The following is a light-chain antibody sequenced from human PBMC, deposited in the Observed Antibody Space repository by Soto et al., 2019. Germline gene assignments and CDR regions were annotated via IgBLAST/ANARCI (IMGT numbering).Light chain of an antibody. CDR1: QSFSSW. CDR2: DVS. J-gene: IGKJ1*01. CDR3: QQYTNYPWT. V-gene: IGKV1-5*01. Sequence: DIQMTQSPPTLSASVGDRVTITCRASQSFSSWLAWYQQRPGKAPNLLIYDVSSLESGVPSRFSGSGSGTEFTLPISSLQPDDFATYYCQQYTNYPWTFGQGTKVEIK.